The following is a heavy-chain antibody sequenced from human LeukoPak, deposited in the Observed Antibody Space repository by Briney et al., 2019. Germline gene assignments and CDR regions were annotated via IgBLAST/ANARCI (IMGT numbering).Heavy chain of an antibody. D-gene: IGHD3-10*01. J-gene: IGHJ4*02. V-gene: IGHV3-30*04. Sequence: GGSLRLSYAASDISFSNSAMHWVRQAPGKGLEWVAAISYDGSYDHYADSVRGRFTISRDKSKNTLYLQMNSLRPDDTAVYYCARGGGVLQPQGYWGQGTLVTVSS. CDR2: ISYDGSYD. CDR1: DISFSNSA. CDR3: ARGGGVLQPQGY.